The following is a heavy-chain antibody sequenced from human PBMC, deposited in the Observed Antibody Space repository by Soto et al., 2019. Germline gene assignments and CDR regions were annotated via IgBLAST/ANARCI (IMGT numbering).Heavy chain of an antibody. CDR3: ARDPIWTYTWNYARLNYLDP. CDR2: IHTAKGNT. D-gene: IGHD1-7*01. CDR1: GYTFTNNV. Sequence: QVQLVQSATEVKKPGASVKISCKASGYTFTNNVIHWLRQAPGQTLEWMGWIHTAKGNTKYSQKFEARVTLTRDTAASTAYMELNSLRSDDTAVYYWARDPIWTYTWNYARLNYLDPWGQGTLGTVSS. V-gene: IGHV1-3*04. J-gene: IGHJ5*02.